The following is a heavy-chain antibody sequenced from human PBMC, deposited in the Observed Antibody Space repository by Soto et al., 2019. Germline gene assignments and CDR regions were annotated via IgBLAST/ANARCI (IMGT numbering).Heavy chain of an antibody. Sequence: PGGSLRLSCTVSGFTFGSHAMSWVRQAPGKGLEWVSAISGSGGSTYYADSVKGRFTISRDNSKNTLYLQMNSLRAEDTAVYYCAKAPRVSPSDYWGQGTLVTVSS. CDR3: AKAPRVSPSDY. V-gene: IGHV3-23*01. CDR2: ISGSGGST. J-gene: IGHJ4*02. D-gene: IGHD6-13*01. CDR1: GFTFGSHA.